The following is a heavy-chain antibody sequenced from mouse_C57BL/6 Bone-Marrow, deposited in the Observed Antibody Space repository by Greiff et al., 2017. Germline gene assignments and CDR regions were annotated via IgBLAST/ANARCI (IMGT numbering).Heavy chain of an antibody. CDR3: VRQGRDDDPAWFAY. V-gene: IGHV10-1*01. D-gene: IGHD2-4*01. CDR1: GFSFNTYA. CDR2: IRSKSNNYAT. Sequence: EVHLVESGGGLVQPKGSLKLSCAASGFSFNTYAMNWVRQAPGKGLEWVARIRSKSNNYATYYADSVKDRFTISRDDSESMLYLQMNNMKTEDTAMYYCVRQGRDDDPAWFAYWGQGTLVTVSA. J-gene: IGHJ3*01.